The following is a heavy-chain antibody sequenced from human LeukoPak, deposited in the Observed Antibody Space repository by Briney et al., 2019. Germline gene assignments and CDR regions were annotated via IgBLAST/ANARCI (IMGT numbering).Heavy chain of an antibody. CDR1: GFTVSSNL. D-gene: IGHD3-3*02. V-gene: IGHV3-53*01. CDR3: ARGASRISWPGIDY. J-gene: IGHJ4*02. Sequence: QTGGSLRLSCAASGFTVSSNLMTWVRQSPGRGLEWLSSSYSAGATYYADSVKGRFTISRDHSNNSVSLQMTNLRVEYTAIYYCARGASRISWPGIDYWGQGTLVTVSS. CDR2: SYSAGAT.